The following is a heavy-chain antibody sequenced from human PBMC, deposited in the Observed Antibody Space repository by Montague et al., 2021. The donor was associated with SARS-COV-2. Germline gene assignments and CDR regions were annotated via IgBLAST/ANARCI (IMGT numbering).Heavy chain of an antibody. J-gene: IGHJ4*02. V-gene: IGHV4-59*01. Sequence: SETRSLTCTVSGGSISSYYWSWIRQPPGKGLEWIGYIYYSGSTNYSPSLKSRVTISVDTSKNQFSLKLSSVTAADTAVYYCARIWYSSGYQGIYYFDYWGQGTLVTVSS. D-gene: IGHD3-22*01. CDR3: ARIWYSSGYQGIYYFDY. CDR2: IYYSGST. CDR1: GGSISSYY.